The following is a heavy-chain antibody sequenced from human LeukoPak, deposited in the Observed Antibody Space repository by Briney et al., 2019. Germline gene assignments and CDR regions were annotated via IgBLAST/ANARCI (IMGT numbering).Heavy chain of an antibody. J-gene: IGHJ4*02. CDR3: AREVEDYYDSSGCYFDY. Sequence: ASVKVSCKASGYTFTGYYMHWVRQAPGQGLEWMGWINPNSGGTNYAQKFQGRVTMTRDTSISTAYMELSRLRSDDTAVYYCAREVEDYYDSSGCYFDYGGQGTLVTVSS. CDR2: INPNSGGT. CDR1: GYTFTGYY. V-gene: IGHV1-2*02. D-gene: IGHD3-22*01.